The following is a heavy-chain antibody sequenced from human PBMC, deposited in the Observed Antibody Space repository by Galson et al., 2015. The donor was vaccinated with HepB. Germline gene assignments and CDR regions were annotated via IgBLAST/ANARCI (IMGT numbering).Heavy chain of an antibody. Sequence: QVQLQESGPGLVRPSETLSLTCTVSGGSISSYYWSWIRQPPGKGLEWIGYTYYTGSTNYNPSLKSRVTISVDTSKNQFSLRLGSVTAADTAVYFCARAPSAIVVRYFDVWGRGTLVTVSS. D-gene: IGHD3-22*01. CDR3: ARAPSAIVVRYFDV. V-gene: IGHV4-59*01. CDR2: TYYTGST. J-gene: IGHJ2*01. CDR1: GGSISSYY.